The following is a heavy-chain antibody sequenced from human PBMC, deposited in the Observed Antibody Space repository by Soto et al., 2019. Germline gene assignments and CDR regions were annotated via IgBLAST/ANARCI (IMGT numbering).Heavy chain of an antibody. CDR1: GGSISSYY. CDR2: VYNSGST. CDR3: ARGGPSSKWLDP. J-gene: IGHJ5*02. Sequence: SETLSLTCTVSGGSISSYYWSWIRQPPGKGLEWIGYVYNSGSTNYNPSLKSRVTISIDTSKNQFSLKLTSLTATDTAVYYCARGGPSSKWLDPWGQGTLVTVSS. V-gene: IGHV4-59*01.